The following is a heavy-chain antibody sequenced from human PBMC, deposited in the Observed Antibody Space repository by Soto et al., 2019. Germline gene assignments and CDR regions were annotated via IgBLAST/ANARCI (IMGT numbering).Heavy chain of an antibody. CDR3: TTWFDY. CDR1: GLTLNNVW. CDR2: IKSKSDGGAK. V-gene: IGHV3-15*07. Sequence: EVQLVESGGGLVKPGGSLTLSCAASGLTLNNVWMNWVRQAPGKGLEWVGRIKSKSDGGAKEYIAPVKGRFAISRDDSKNMLYLQMNSLKTEDTALYYCTTWFDYWGQGTLVTVSS. J-gene: IGHJ4*02.